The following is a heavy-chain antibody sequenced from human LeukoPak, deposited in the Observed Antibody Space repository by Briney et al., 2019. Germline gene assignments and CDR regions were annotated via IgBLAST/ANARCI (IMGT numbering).Heavy chain of an antibody. CDR3: AKDYNYHTYGIIYYFDY. Sequence: PGGSLRLSCAASGFTFRNYGMHWVRQAPGKGLEWVAVISSDGYNKYYADSVKGRFTISRDNSKNTLYLQMDSLRAEDTAVYYCAKDYNYHTYGIIYYFDYWGQGTLVTVSS. J-gene: IGHJ4*02. CDR2: ISSDGYNK. D-gene: IGHD5-18*01. CDR1: GFTFRNYG. V-gene: IGHV3-30*18.